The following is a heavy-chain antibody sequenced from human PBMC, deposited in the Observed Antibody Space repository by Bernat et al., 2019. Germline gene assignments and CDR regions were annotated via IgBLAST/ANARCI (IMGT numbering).Heavy chain of an antibody. V-gene: IGHV3-11*01. CDR1: GFTFSNYH. J-gene: IGHJ4*02. CDR3: AKDRSGRFDY. D-gene: IGHD3-16*02. CDR2: ISSRDTSI. Sequence: VQLVESGGGFVQPGGSLRLSCAASGFTFSNYHMSWIRQAPGKGLEWVSYISSRDTSIYYADSVKGRFTISRDNAKNSLYLQMNSLRAEDTAVYFCAKDRSGRFDYWGQGTLVTVSS.